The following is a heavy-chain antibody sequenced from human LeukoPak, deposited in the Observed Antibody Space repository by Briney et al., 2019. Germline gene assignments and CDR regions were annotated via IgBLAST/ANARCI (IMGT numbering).Heavy chain of an antibody. CDR1: GYTFTCYY. CDR2: INPNSGGT. V-gene: IGHV1-2*04. J-gene: IGHJ4*02. CDR3: ARGDRIAAAGNDY. D-gene: IGHD6-13*01. Sequence: GASVKVSCKASGYTFTCYYMHWVRQAPGQGLEWMGWINPNSGGTNYAQKFQGWVTMTRDTSISTAYMELSRLRSDDTAVYYCARGDRIAAAGNDYWGQGTLVTVSS.